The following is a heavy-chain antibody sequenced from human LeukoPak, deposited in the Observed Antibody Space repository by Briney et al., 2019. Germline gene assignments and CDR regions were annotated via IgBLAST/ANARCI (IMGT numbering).Heavy chain of an antibody. Sequence: PPGGSLRLSCAVSGFTFSSYAMHWVRQAPGKGLEYVSAISSNGGSTYYANSVKGRFTISRDNSKNTLYLQMGSLRAEDTAVYYCAGWFLDAFDIWGQGTMVTVSS. CDR3: AGWFLDAFDI. CDR2: ISSNGGST. CDR1: GFTFSSYA. V-gene: IGHV3-64*01. D-gene: IGHD6-19*01. J-gene: IGHJ3*02.